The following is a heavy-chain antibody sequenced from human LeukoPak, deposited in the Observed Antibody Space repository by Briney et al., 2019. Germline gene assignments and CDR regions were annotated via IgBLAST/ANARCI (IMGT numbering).Heavy chain of an antibody. Sequence: PGGPLRLSCAASGFTFSSYAMIWVRQAPGKGLEWVSAIGGSGTSTFYADSVKGRFTISRDNSKNTLYLQMNSLRAEDTAVYYCAKTSQGHPPYYCSMDVWGQGTTVTVSS. CDR1: GFTFSSYA. V-gene: IGHV3-23*01. CDR3: AKTSQGHPPYYCSMDV. J-gene: IGHJ6*02. CDR2: IGGSGTST.